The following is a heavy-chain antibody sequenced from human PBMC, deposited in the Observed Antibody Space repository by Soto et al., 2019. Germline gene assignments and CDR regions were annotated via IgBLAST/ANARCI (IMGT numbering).Heavy chain of an antibody. D-gene: IGHD1-1*01. CDR3: TGGQDNLAVNFDY. V-gene: IGHV3-11*05. CDR2: ITSSSSYT. Sequence: QVQLVESGGGLVQPGGSLRLSCVASGSSFRDYYMSWIRQSPGKGLEWLSYITSSSSYTHYADSVKGRFTISRDNAKNSLYLQMNSLRDEDTATYYCTGGQDNLAVNFDYWGQGTPVTVSS. J-gene: IGHJ4*02. CDR1: GSSFRDYY.